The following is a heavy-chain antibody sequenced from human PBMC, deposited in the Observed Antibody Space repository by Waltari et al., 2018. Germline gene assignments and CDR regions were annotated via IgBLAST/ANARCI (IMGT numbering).Heavy chain of an antibody. J-gene: IGHJ4*02. CDR1: GFTFSSXA. CDR2: ISGSGGST. Sequence: ASGFTFSSXAMSWVRQAPGKGLEWVSAISGSGGSTYYADSVKGRFTISRDNSKNTLYLQMNSLRAEDTAVYYCAKDRYYDSLDYWGQGTLVTVSS. D-gene: IGHD3-22*01. V-gene: IGHV3-23*01. CDR3: AKDRYYDSLDY.